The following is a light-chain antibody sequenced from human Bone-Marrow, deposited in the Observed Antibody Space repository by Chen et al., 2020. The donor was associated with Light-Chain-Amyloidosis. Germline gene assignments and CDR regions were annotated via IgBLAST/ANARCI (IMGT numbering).Light chain of an antibody. V-gene: IGLV1-40*01. J-gene: IGLJ2*01. CDR2: NYN. CDR3: QSYDDSRSGVV. CDR1: KSNDGADND. Sequence: QSVLTQPPSVSGAPGARVTISRTGSKSNDGADNDVHWYQVLPGTAPKVVSYNYNKRPFGGTDRVYGSGSGKSASLAMAGRQAEGGADYYCQSYDDSRSGVVCGGGTKLTVL.